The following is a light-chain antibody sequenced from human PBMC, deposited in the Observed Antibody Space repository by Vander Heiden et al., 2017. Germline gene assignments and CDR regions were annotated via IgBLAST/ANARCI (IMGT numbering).Light chain of an antibody. J-gene: IGLJ2*01. V-gene: IGLV2-14*03. CDR2: DVN. CDR3: SSYTSSNTL. CDR1: SSDIRGHNP. Sequence: QSALTQPASVSGSPGQSITTSCSGTSSDIRGHNPVSWYQQHPGKGPKLLIYDVNYRPSGVSNRFSGSKSGNTASLTISGLQAEDEADYFCSSYTSSNTLFGGGTKVTVL.